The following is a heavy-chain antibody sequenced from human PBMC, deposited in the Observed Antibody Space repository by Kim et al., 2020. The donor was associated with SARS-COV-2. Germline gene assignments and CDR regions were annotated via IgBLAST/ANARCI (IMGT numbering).Heavy chain of an antibody. Sequence: GGSLRLSCAASGFTVSSNYMSWVRQAPGKGLEWVSVIYSGGSTYYADSVKGRFTISRDNSKNTLYLQMNSLRAEDTAVYYCARFIGYSSGCYFDYWGQGTLVTVSS. D-gene: IGHD6-19*01. CDR3: ARFIGYSSGCYFDY. J-gene: IGHJ4*02. CDR1: GFTVSSNY. CDR2: IYSGGST. V-gene: IGHV3-53*01.